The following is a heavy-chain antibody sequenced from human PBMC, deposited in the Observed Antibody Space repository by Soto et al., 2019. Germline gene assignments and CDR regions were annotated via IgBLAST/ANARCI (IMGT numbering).Heavy chain of an antibody. CDR2: ISGSGGST. Sequence: GGSLRLSCAASGFTFSSYAMSWVRQAPGKGLEWVSAISGSGGSTYYADSVKGRFTISRDNSKNTLYLQMNSLRAEDTAVYYCASYGSGSYPLYYYGMDVWGQGTTVTVSS. V-gene: IGHV3-23*01. D-gene: IGHD3-10*01. CDR1: GFTFSSYA. J-gene: IGHJ6*02. CDR3: ASYGSGSYPLYYYGMDV.